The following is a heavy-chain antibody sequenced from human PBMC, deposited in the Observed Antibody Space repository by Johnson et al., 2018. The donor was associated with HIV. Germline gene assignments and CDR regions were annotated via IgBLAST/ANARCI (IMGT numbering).Heavy chain of an antibody. CDR2: ISSDGRTT. CDR1: GFTLTQYA. V-gene: IGHV3-64*01. D-gene: IGHD6-13*01. Sequence: VQLVESGGGLVQPGGSLRLSCAASGFTLTQYAMHWVLQAPGKGLEYVSGISSDGRTTYYANSVKGRFTISRDNSKNTLFLHMGSLRAEDLAVYYCARERYSTLINDAFDMWGQGTMVTVSS. J-gene: IGHJ3*02. CDR3: ARERYSTLINDAFDM.